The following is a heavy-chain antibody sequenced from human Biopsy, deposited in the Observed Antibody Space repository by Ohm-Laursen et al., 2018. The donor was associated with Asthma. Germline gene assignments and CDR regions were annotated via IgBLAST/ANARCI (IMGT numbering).Heavy chain of an antibody. Sequence: SLRLSCAASGFTFRDYYMTWIRQAPGKGLEWVAYISSRGSNIFYADSVKGRFTISRDNAKKSLFLEMNSLTVEDTAVYFCAREYSTSWYFGYWGQGTLVTVSS. CDR3: AREYSTSWYFGY. CDR2: ISSRGSNI. CDR1: GFTFRDYY. V-gene: IGHV3-11*01. D-gene: IGHD6-13*01. J-gene: IGHJ4*02.